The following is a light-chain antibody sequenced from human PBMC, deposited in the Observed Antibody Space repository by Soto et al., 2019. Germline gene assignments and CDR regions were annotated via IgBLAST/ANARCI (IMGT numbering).Light chain of an antibody. Sequence: DIQMTQSPSTLSASVGDRVTITCRASQSIGNWLAWYQQKPGKAPKLLIYKASSLDTGVPSRFSGSGSGTDFILTISSLQPDDFATYYCQHDHNYSPEYTFGQGTKLEI. V-gene: IGKV1-5*03. CDR3: QHDHNYSPEYT. CDR1: QSIGNW. J-gene: IGKJ2*01. CDR2: KAS.